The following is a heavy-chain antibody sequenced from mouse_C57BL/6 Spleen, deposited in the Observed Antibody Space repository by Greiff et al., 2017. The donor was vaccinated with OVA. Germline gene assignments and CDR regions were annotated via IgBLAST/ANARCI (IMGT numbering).Heavy chain of an antibody. V-gene: IGHV2-2*01. J-gene: IGHJ2*01. Sequence: VQLQQSGPGLVQPSQSLSITCTVSGFSLTSYGVHWVRQSPGKGLEWLGVIWSGGGTDYNAAFISRLSISKDNSKSQVFFKMNSLQADDTAIYYCAREGAGNYFDYWGQGTTLTVSS. D-gene: IGHD3-3*01. CDR1: GFSLTSYG. CDR2: IWSGGGT. CDR3: AREGAGNYFDY.